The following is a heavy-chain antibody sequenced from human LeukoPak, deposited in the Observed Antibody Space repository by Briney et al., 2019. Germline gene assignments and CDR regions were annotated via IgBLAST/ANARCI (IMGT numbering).Heavy chain of an antibody. J-gene: IGHJ4*02. Sequence: SETLSLTCTVSGGSISSYYWSWIRQPPGKGLEWIGYIYYSGSTNYNPSLKSRITISVDTSKNQFSLKLSSVTAADTAVYYCAGFGWGLSYYYSSGFDYWGQGTLVTVSS. D-gene: IGHD3-22*01. CDR2: IYYSGST. V-gene: IGHV4-59*01. CDR3: AGFGWGLSYYYSSGFDY. CDR1: GGSISSYY.